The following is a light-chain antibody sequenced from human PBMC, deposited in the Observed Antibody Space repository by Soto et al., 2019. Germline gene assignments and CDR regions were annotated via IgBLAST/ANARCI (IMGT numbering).Light chain of an antibody. V-gene: IGKV3-15*01. Sequence: ERVMTQSPATLSVSPGERATLSCRASQSLSSNLAWYQQKPGQAPRLLIYGASTRATGIPARFSGSGSGTESTRTKSSLQTEEFAVYYCHQYNGWLPLFGHGTNVYIK. CDR1: QSLSSN. CDR3: HQYNGWLPL. J-gene: IGKJ3*01. CDR2: GAS.